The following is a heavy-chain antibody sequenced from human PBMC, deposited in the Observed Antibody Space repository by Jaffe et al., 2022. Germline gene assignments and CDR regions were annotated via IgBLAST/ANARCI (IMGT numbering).Heavy chain of an antibody. CDR2: ISSSGSTI. CDR1: GFTFSSYE. CDR3: ARDTLRYSGYDSAFDY. D-gene: IGHD5-12*01. V-gene: IGHV3-48*03. J-gene: IGHJ4*02. Sequence: EVQLVESGGGLVQPGGSLRLSCAASGFTFSSYEMNWVRQAPGKGLEWVSYISSSGSTIYYADSVKGRFTISRDNAKNSLYLQMNSLRAEDTAVYYCARDTLRYSGYDSAFDYWGQGTLVTVSS.